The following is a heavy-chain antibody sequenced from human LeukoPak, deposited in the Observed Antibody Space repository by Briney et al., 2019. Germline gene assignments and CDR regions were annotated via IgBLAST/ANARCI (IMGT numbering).Heavy chain of an antibody. D-gene: IGHD4-23*01. Sequence: ASVKVSCKASGYTFTSYGISWVRQAPGQGLEWMGWISAYNGNTNYAQKLQGRVTMTTDTSTSTAYMELRSLRSDDTAVYYCARVVTHRDYYYMDVWGKGTTVTVSS. V-gene: IGHV1-18*01. CDR3: ARVVTHRDYYYMDV. CDR1: GYTFTSYG. CDR2: ISAYNGNT. J-gene: IGHJ6*03.